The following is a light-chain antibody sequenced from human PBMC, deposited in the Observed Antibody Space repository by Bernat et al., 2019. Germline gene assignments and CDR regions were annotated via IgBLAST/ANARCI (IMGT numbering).Light chain of an antibody. CDR1: SSDVGGYNS. CDR2: DGT. CDR3: SSYISSRSDV. J-gene: IGLJ1*01. Sequence: QAALTQPASVSGSPGQSITISCTTPSSDVGGYNSVSWYQQHPGKAPKLIIYDGTNRPSGVSHRFSGSKSGNTASLTISGLQPADEANYYCSSYISSRSDVFGSGTKVTVL. V-gene: IGLV2-14*03.